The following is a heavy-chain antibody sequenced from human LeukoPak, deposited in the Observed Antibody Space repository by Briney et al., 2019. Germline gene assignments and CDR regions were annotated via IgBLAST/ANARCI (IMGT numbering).Heavy chain of an antibody. CDR2: ISYDGSNK. D-gene: IGHD3-9*01. J-gene: IGHJ4*02. CDR3: AKGGPYDILTGYYKGVFDY. Sequence: GGSLRLSCAASGFAFSDYAMNWVRQAPGKGLEWVAIISYDGSNKYYPDSVEGRFTISRDNSKNTLYLQMNSLRAEDTAVYYCAKGGPYDILTGYYKGVFDYWGQGTLVTVSS. CDR1: GFAFSDYA. V-gene: IGHV3-30-3*01.